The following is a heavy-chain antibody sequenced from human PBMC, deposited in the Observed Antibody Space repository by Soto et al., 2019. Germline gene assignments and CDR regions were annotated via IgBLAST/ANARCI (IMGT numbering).Heavy chain of an antibody. CDR2: IYYSGST. CDR3: AISFGVAAAGPFDY. V-gene: IGHV4-31*03. D-gene: IGHD6-13*01. CDR1: GRSISSGGYY. J-gene: IGHJ4*02. Sequence: QVQLQESGPGLVKPSQTLSLTCTVSGRSISSGGYYWSWIRKHAVKSLQWIGYIYYSGSTYYNPYLKCRVTIAVDTSKIQFSLNLSSVTAADTALYDCAISFGVAAAGPFDYWGQGTLVTVSS.